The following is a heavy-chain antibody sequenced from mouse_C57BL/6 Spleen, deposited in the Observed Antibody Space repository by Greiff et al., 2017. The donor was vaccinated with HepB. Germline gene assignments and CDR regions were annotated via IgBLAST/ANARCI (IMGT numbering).Heavy chain of an antibody. CDR1: GFTFSDYG. J-gene: IGHJ4*01. V-gene: IGHV5-17*01. Sequence: EVKLQESGGGLVKPGGSLKLSCAASGFTFSDYGMHWVRQAPEKGLEWVAYISSGSSTIYYADTVKGRFTISRDNAKNTLFLQMTSLRSEDTAMYYCARCDYADYYAMDYWGQGTSVTVSS. D-gene: IGHD2-4*01. CDR3: ARCDYADYYAMDY. CDR2: ISSGSSTI.